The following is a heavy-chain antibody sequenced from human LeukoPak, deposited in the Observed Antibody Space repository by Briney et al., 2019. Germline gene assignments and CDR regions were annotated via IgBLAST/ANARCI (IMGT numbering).Heavy chain of an antibody. Sequence: GASGKVSCKASGYTFTSYAMNWVRQAPGQGLEWMGWINTNTGNPTYAQGFTGRFVFSLDTSVSTAYLQISSLKAEDTAVYYCARGNKIMTRFEFKFLSPIPFDYWGQGTLVTVSS. CDR1: GYTFTSYA. CDR3: ARGNKIMTRFEFKFLSPIPFDY. D-gene: IGHD3-9*01. V-gene: IGHV7-4-1*02. J-gene: IGHJ4*02. CDR2: INTNTGNP.